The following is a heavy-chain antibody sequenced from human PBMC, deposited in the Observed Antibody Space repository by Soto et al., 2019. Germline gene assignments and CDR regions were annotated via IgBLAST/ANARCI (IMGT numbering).Heavy chain of an antibody. Sequence: ASVKVSCKASGYTFTSYAISWVRQAPGQGLEWMGWISAYNGNTNYAQKLQGRFTISRHDSTNTLYLEMNSLRTEDTAVYYCARDGPYYYASRMEVWGQGTTVTVSS. J-gene: IGHJ6*02. CDR3: ARDGPYYYASRMEV. D-gene: IGHD3-10*01. CDR2: ISAYNGNT. V-gene: IGHV1-18*01. CDR1: GYTFTSYA.